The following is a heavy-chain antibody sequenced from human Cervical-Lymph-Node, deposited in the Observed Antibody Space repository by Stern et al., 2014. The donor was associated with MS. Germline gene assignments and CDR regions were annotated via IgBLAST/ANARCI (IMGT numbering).Heavy chain of an antibody. Sequence: EVQLVESGGGLVQPGGSLRLSCAASGFTFSSYAMSWVRQAPGKGLEWVSAISGSGVSTYYADSVKGRFTISRDNSKNTLYLQMNSLRAEDTAVYYCAKRMEGNSYGYTYYGMDVWGQGTTVTVSS. J-gene: IGHJ6*02. CDR3: AKRMEGNSYGYTYYGMDV. V-gene: IGHV3-23*04. D-gene: IGHD5-18*01. CDR2: ISGSGVST. CDR1: GFTFSSYA.